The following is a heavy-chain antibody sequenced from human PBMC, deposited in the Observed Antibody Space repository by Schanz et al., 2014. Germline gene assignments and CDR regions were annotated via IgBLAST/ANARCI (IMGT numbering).Heavy chain of an antibody. D-gene: IGHD2-15*01. CDR2: LSGSGGST. CDR3: ARDRGYCSGGSCLTFDY. CDR1: GFTFSNYA. J-gene: IGHJ4*02. V-gene: IGHV3-23*01. Sequence: EVQLLESGGGLVRPGGSLRLSCAASGFTFSNYAMSWVRQAPGKGLEWVSALSGSGGSTYYADSVKGRFTISRDNSKNTLYLQMNTLRAEDTAVYYCARDRGYCSGGSCLTFDYWGQGTLVTVSS.